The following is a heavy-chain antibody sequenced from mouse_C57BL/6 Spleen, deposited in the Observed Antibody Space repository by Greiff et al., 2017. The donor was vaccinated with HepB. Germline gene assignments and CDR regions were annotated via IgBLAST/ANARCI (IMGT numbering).Heavy chain of an antibody. CDR1: GFTFSSYG. J-gene: IGHJ3*01. D-gene: IGHD1-1*01. V-gene: IGHV5-6*01. CDR3: ARDYGSSPRGFAY. CDR2: ISSGGSYT. Sequence: EVKLQESGGDLVKPGGSLKLSCAASGFTFSSYGMSWVRQTPDKRLEWVATISSGGSYTYYPDSVKGRFTISRDNAKNTLYLQMSSLKSEDTAMYYCARDYGSSPRGFAYWGQGTLVTVSA.